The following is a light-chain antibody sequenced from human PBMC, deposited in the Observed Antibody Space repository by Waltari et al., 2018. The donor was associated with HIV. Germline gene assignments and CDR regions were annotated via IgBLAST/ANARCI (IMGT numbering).Light chain of an antibody. J-gene: IGLJ3*02. CDR2: KDS. Sequence: SYGLTQPPSVSVSPGQTATITCSGDALPQQYASWYQQKPGQAPVMVIYKDSERPSGIPERFSGSSSATTVTLTISGVQAADEAYYYCQSSDISGNYWVFGGGTKLTVL. CDR3: QSSDISGNYWV. CDR1: ALPQQY. V-gene: IGLV3-25*03.